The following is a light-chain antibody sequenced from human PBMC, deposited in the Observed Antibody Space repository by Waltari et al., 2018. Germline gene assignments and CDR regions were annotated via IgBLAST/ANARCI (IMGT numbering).Light chain of an antibody. CDR1: SSNIGSNA. V-gene: IGLV1-44*01. J-gene: IGLJ2*01. Sequence: QSVLTQPPSASGTPGQRVSISCSGSSSNIGSNAVNWYQQVPGKAPKLLMHRDNQRPSGVPYRFSGSKSGTSASLAISGLHSDDEADYYCATWDDRLNGPVIGGGTKLTVL. CDR2: RDN. CDR3: ATWDDRLNGPV.